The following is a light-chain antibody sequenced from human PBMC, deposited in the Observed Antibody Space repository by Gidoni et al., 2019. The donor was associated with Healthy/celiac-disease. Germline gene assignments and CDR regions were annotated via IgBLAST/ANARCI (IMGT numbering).Light chain of an antibody. CDR2: GNS. Sequence: QSVLTQPPSVSGAPGQRVTISCTGSSSNIGAGYDVHWYQPLPGTAPKLLIYGNSNRPSGVPDRFSGSKSGTSASLAITGLQAEDEADYYCQSYDSSLSAVVFGGGTKRTVL. J-gene: IGLJ2*01. CDR1: SSNIGAGYD. V-gene: IGLV1-40*01. CDR3: QSYDSSLSAVV.